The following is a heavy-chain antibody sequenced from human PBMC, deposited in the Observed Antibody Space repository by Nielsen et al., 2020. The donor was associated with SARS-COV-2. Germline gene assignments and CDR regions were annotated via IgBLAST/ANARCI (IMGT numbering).Heavy chain of an antibody. Sequence: SETLSLTCTVSGGSISSYHWSWIRQPPGKGLEWIGYIYYTGSTYYNPSLKSRVTISVDTSKNHFSLKLSSVTAADTAVYYCAREDVAGYFDYWGQGTLVTVSS. CDR1: GGSISSYH. J-gene: IGHJ4*02. CDR3: AREDVAGYFDY. CDR2: IYYTGST. D-gene: IGHD6-19*01. V-gene: IGHV4-59*12.